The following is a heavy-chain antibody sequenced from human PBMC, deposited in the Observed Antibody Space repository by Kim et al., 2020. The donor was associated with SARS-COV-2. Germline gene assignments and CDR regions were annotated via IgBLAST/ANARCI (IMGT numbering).Heavy chain of an antibody. V-gene: IGHV3-48*02. CDR3: ARDRTTYYDSLPDAFDI. CDR1: GFTFSSYS. Sequence: GGSLRLSCAASGFTFSSYSMNWVRQAPGKGLEWVSYISSSSSTIYYADSVKGRFTISRDNAKNSLYLQMNSLRDEDTAVYYCARDRTTYYDSLPDAFDIWGQGTMVTVSS. J-gene: IGHJ3*02. D-gene: IGHD3-22*01. CDR2: ISSSSSTI.